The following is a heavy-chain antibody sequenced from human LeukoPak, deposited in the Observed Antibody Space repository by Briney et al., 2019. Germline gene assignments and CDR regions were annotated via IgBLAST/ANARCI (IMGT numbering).Heavy chain of an antibody. CDR1: GGSISSSSYY. CDR2: IYYSGST. J-gene: IGHJ4*02. V-gene: IGHV4-39*07. Sequence: SETLSLTCTVSGGSISSSSYYWGWIRQPPGKGLEWIGSIYYSGSTYYNPSLKSRVTISVDTSKNQFSLKLSSVTAADTAVYYCASTAIRITMVRGVPPVDYFDYWGQGTLVTVSS. CDR3: ASTAIRITMVRGVPPVDYFDY. D-gene: IGHD3-10*01.